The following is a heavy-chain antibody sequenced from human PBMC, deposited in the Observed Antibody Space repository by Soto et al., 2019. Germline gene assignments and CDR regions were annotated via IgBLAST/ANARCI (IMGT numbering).Heavy chain of an antibody. CDR3: VKGEYYYDGSAYYPFDY. CDR2: IGSKGETYAT. Sequence: GGSLRLSCAASGFTFGASALQWVRQASGKGLEWLGRIGSKGETYATAYAASVKGRFTISRDNSKNTAYLQMSSLRPEDTAVYYCVKGEYYYDGSAYYPFDYWGQGRMVTVSS. J-gene: IGHJ4*02. V-gene: IGHV3-73*01. D-gene: IGHD3-22*01. CDR1: GFTFGASA.